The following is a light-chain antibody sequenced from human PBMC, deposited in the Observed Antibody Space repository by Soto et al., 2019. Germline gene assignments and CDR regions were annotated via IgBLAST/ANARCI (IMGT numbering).Light chain of an antibody. CDR3: QQRYNWPIT. Sequence: EIVMTQSPDTLYVSPGERATLSCRASQSVSSNLAWYQQKPGQAPRLLIYADSNRATGIPARFSGSGSGTDFTLTISSLEPEDFSVYYCQQRYNWPITFGQGTRLEI. CDR2: ADS. V-gene: IGKV3-11*01. CDR1: QSVSSN. J-gene: IGKJ5*01.